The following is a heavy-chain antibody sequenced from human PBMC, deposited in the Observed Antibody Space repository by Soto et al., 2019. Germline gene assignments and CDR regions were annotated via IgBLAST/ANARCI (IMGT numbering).Heavy chain of an antibody. V-gene: IGHV1-69*02. CDR2: IIPILGIA. J-gene: IGHJ6*03. CDR3: ATAVGVTILSTYYYYYMDV. CDR1: GGTFSSYT. Sequence: QVQLVQSGAEVKKPGSSVKVSCKASGGTFSSYTISWVRQAPGQGLEWMGRIIPILGIANYAQKFQGRVTITAEKSTSTAYMELSSLRSEDTAVYYCATAVGVTILSTYYYYYMDVWGKGTTVTVSS. D-gene: IGHD3-3*01.